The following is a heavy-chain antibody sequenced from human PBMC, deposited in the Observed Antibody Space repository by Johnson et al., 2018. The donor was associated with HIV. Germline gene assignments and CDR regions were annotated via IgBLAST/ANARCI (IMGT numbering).Heavy chain of an antibody. CDR1: GFTFSDYY. CDR3: TTVPGSWELPDAFDI. J-gene: IGHJ3*02. CDR2: ISSSGST. Sequence: QVQLVESGGGLVQPGGSLRLSCAASGFTFSDYYMSWIRQAPGKGLEWVSYISSSGSTGYADSVKGRFSIFRDNAKNSLYLQMNSLKTEDTAVYYCTTVPGSWELPDAFDIWGQGTMVTVSS. D-gene: IGHD1-26*01. V-gene: IGHV3-11*05.